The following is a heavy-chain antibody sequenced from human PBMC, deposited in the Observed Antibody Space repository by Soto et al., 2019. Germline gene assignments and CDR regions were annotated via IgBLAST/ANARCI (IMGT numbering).Heavy chain of an antibody. D-gene: IGHD3-3*01. CDR3: AKDKEVYDFWSPVQYDAFDI. J-gene: IGHJ3*02. CDR1: GFTFSSYA. CDR2: ISGSGGST. Sequence: GGSLRLSCAASGFTFSSYAMSWVRQAPGKGLEWVSAISGSGGSTYYADSVKGRFTISRDNSKNTLYLQMNSLRAEDTAVYYCAKDKEVYDFWSPVQYDAFDIWGQGTMVTVSS. V-gene: IGHV3-23*01.